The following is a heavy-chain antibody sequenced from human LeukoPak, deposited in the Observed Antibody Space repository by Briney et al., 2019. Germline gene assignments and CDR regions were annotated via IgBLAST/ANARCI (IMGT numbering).Heavy chain of an antibody. V-gene: IGHV3-30*02. Sequence: PGGPLRLSCGASGFTFNSHDMHWVRRAPGKGLEWVAFIRYDGYKRYYGDFGKGRFTISRDKSNNTLFLQMNSLRGDDTAVYYCARGVAGSAFDYWGQGTLVAVSS. CDR2: IRYDGYKR. CDR3: ARGVAGSAFDY. J-gene: IGHJ4*02. D-gene: IGHD2-21*01. CDR1: GFTFNSHD.